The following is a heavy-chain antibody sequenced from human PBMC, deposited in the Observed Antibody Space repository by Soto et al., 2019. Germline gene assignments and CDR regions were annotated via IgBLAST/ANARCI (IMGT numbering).Heavy chain of an antibody. J-gene: IGHJ6*02. CDR3: ARDASYYSLWSGYYPSRNGMDV. D-gene: IGHD3-3*01. CDR2: IWYDGSKK. Sequence: QVQVVESGGGVVQPGRSLRLSCAASGFTFSSFGMHWVRQAPGKGLEWVSLIWYDGSKKSYGDSVKGRFTISRDNSRNTMYLQMNSLGADDTAVYYCARDASYYSLWSGYYPSRNGMDVWGQGTAVTVSS. V-gene: IGHV3-33*01. CDR1: GFTFSSFG.